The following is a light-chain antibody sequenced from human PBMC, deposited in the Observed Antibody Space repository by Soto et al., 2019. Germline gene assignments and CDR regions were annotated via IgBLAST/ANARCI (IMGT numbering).Light chain of an antibody. CDR3: KSYAGRKKSV. V-gene: IGLV2-8*01. J-gene: IGLJ1*01. Sequence: QSVLTHPPSASGSPGQSVTISCTGTKNDVGFYDFVSWYQHHPGKAPRLIIYEVVQRPSGVPDRFSGSKSVNTASLTVSGLQAAAEADYFWKSYAGRKKSVFGSGTKVTV. CDR1: KNDVGFYDF. CDR2: EVV.